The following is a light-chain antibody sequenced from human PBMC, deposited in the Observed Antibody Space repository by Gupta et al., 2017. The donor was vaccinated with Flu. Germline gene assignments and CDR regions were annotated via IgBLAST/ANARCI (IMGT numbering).Light chain of an antibody. CDR2: DAS. CDR1: QSVYTY. J-gene: IGKJ4*01. V-gene: IGKV3-11*01. Sequence: EIVFSQSPDILSLSPGERATLSCRASQSVYTYLAWYQQKPGQAPRLLIYDASRRAAGIPARFSGSGFGTDFTLSISSLEPEDSAVYYCQQRQNWPSLTFGGGTKVEIK. CDR3: QQRQNWPSLT.